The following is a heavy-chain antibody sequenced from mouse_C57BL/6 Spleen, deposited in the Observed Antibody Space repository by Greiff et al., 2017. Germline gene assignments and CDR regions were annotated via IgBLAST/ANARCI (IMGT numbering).Heavy chain of an antibody. D-gene: IGHD2-3*01. CDR1: GYAFSSYW. CDR3: AREDGYFDY. J-gene: IGHJ2*01. V-gene: IGHV1-80*01. Sequence: QVQLQQSGAELVKPGASVKISCKASGYAFSSYWMNWVKRRPGKGLEWIGQIYPGDGDTNYNGKFKGKATLTADKSSSTAYMQLSSLTSEDSAVYFCAREDGYFDYWGQGTTLTVSS. CDR2: IYPGDGDT.